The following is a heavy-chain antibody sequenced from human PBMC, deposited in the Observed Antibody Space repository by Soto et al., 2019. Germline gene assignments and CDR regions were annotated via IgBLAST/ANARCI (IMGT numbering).Heavy chain of an antibody. CDR2: IYYSGNT. CDR3: ATMVAAGYFDY. Sequence: QVQLQESGPGLVKPSQTLSLTCTVSGGSINSGCYYWSWIRQHPGKGLEWIGYIYYSGNTYYNPSLKSRVTISVDTSKNQFSLKLSSVTAADTAFYYCATMVAAGYFDYWGQGTLVTVSS. D-gene: IGHD2-8*01. J-gene: IGHJ4*02. CDR1: GGSINSGCYY. V-gene: IGHV4-31*03.